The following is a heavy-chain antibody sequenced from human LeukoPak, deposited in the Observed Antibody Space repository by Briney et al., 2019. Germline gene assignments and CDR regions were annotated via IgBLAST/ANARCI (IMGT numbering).Heavy chain of an antibody. D-gene: IGHD3-22*01. CDR1: GYTFTSYG. V-gene: IGHV1-18*01. J-gene: IGHJ3*02. CDR2: ISAYNGNT. CDR3: ARGYPQYYYDSSANDAFDI. Sequence: ASVKVSCKASGYTFTSYGISWVRQAPGQGLEWMGWISAYNGNTNYAQKLQGRVTMTTDTSTSTAYMELRSLRSDDTAVYYCARGYPQYYYDSSANDAFDIWGQGTMVTVSS.